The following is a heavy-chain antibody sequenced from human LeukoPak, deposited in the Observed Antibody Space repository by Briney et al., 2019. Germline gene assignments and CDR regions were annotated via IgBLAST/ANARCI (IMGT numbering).Heavy chain of an antibody. J-gene: IGHJ4*02. Sequence: GGSLRLSCVVSGIILSNYAMTWVRQAPGKGLEWVSYISERGGSTTYADSVKGRFTISRDTSLNTLYLQMNNLRAEDTAVYFCAKRGVVIRGILVIGYHQEAYHYDFWGQGVLVTVSS. CDR1: GIILSNYA. D-gene: IGHD3-10*01. CDR2: ISERGGST. V-gene: IGHV3-23*01. CDR3: AKRGVVIRGILVIGYHQEAYHYDF.